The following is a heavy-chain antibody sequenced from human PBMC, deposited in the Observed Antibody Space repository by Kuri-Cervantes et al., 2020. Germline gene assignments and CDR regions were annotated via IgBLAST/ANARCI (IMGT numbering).Heavy chain of an antibody. CDR3: ARGAGSLDSGRI. CDR2: INQDGSEK. J-gene: IGHJ4*02. CDR1: GFYFSDFW. V-gene: IGHV3-7*05. D-gene: IGHD3-10*01. Sequence: GGSLRLSCAASGFYFSDFWMNWVRQPPGKGLERVAEINQDGSEKYYVDSVKGRFTISRDNAKNLVYLQMNSLRAEDTAVYYCARGAGSLDSGRIWGQGTLVTVSS.